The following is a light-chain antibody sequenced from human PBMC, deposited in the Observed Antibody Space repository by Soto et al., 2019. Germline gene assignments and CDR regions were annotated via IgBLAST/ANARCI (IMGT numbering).Light chain of an antibody. J-gene: IGLJ1*01. CDR1: SSDIGSYNY. V-gene: IGLV2-14*01. Sequence: QSALTQPASVSGSPGQSITISCTGTSSDIGSYNYVSWYQQHPGKAPKLMIYDVSNRPSGVSNRFSGSKSGNTASLTISGRQADDEADYYCSSYTGSSTPYVFGTGTKLTVL. CDR2: DVS. CDR3: SSYTGSSTPYV.